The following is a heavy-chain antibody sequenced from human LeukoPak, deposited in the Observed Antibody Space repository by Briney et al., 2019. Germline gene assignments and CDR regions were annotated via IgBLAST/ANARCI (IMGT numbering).Heavy chain of an antibody. CDR3: ARTRRSGYGATYFYYYMDV. J-gene: IGHJ6*03. V-gene: IGHV4-59*01. CDR2: IHFSGST. D-gene: IGHD3-3*01. CDR1: SDSISDDY. Sequence: SETLSLTCTVSSDSISDDYWSWIRQSPGKGLEYIGNIHFSGSTNYNPSLKSRVTISVDTSKNHFSLKLTSLTAADTAVYYCARTRRSGYGATYFYYYMDVWGQGTTVTVSS.